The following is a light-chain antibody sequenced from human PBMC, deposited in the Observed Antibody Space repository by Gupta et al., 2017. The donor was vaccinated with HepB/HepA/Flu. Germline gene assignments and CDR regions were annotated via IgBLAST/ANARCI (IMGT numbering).Light chain of an antibody. V-gene: IGLV2-11*01. CDR2: DVS. Sequence: SALTQPRSVPGSPGPSVTISCTGTSSDVGGYNYVSWYQQHPGKAPKLMIYDVSKRPAGVPDRFSGSKSGNTASLTISGLQAEDEADYYCCSYAGSDTLVFGGGTKLTVL. J-gene: IGLJ2*01. CDR1: SSDVGGYNY. CDR3: CSYAGSDTLV.